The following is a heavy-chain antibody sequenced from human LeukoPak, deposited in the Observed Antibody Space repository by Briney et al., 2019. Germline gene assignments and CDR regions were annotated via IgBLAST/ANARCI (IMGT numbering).Heavy chain of an antibody. CDR2: ISHDGSSE. V-gene: IGHV3-30*03. J-gene: IGHJ4*02. D-gene: IGHD3-3*01. CDR3: ASRFEWLSSFDY. Sequence: PGRSLRLSCAASGFTFSNYAMHWVRQAPGTGLEWVALISHDGSSEYYGDSMKGRFTISRDNSRNTFYLQMNSLRAEDTAGYYCASRFEWLSSFDYWGQGTLVTVSS. CDR1: GFTFSNYA.